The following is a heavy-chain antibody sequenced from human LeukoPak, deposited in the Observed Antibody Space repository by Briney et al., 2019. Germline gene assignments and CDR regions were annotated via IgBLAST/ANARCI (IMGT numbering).Heavy chain of an antibody. J-gene: IGHJ3*02. V-gene: IGHV1-2*02. D-gene: IGHD2-15*01. CDR2: IDPNSGGT. CDR3: ARDLPSGVVVVAATVNAFDI. Sequence: ASVKVSCKASGYTFTGYYMHWVRQAPGQGLEWMGWIDPNSGGTNYAQKFQGRVTMTRDTSISTAYMVLNRLRSDDTAVYYCARDLPSGVVVVAATVNAFDIWGQGTMVTVSS. CDR1: GYTFTGYY.